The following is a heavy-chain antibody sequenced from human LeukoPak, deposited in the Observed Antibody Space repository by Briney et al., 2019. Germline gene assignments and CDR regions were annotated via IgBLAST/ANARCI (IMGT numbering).Heavy chain of an antibody. Sequence: KPSETLSLTCSVSGDSIRGYYWSWIRQPAGKGLEWIGRIYTSGSTNYNPSLKTRVTLSVDTSKSQFSLRLSSVTAADTAVYYCAREGTYFSRTSCYDSFLDYWGQGTLVTVSS. CDR3: AREGTYFSRTSCYDSFLDY. CDR2: IYTSGST. CDR1: GDSIRGYY. D-gene: IGHD2-2*01. J-gene: IGHJ4*02. V-gene: IGHV4-4*07.